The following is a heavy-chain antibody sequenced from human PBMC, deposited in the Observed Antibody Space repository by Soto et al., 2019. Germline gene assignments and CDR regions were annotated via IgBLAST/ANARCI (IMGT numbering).Heavy chain of an antibody. Sequence: ASVKVSCKASRYTFTSYAMHWVRQAPGQRLEWMGWINAGNGNTKYSQKLQGRVTMTTDTSTSTAYMELRSLRSDDTAVYYCARDQGDYYGSGSYPHWGQGTLVTV. CDR3: ARDQGDYYGSGSYPH. D-gene: IGHD3-10*01. V-gene: IGHV1-3*01. J-gene: IGHJ4*02. CDR1: RYTFTSYA. CDR2: INAGNGNT.